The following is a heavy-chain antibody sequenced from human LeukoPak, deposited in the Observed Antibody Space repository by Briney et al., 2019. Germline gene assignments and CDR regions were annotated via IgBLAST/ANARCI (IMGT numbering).Heavy chain of an antibody. CDR2: INTDGSTT. Sequence: PGGSLRLACAASGFTFSTYWMHRVRQAPGKGPVWVSRINTDGSTTGYADSVKGRFTISRDNAKNSLYLQMNSLRAEDTAVYYCARDKRFLIDYWGQGTLVTVSS. J-gene: IGHJ4*02. CDR3: ARDKRFLIDY. V-gene: IGHV3-74*01. CDR1: GFTFSTYW. D-gene: IGHD3-3*01.